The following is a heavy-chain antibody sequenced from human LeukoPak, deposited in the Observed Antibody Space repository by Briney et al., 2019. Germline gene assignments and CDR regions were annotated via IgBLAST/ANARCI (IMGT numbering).Heavy chain of an antibody. CDR3: ARDHFDSRDYYYGGFDP. V-gene: IGHV4-59*02. D-gene: IGHD3-22*01. CDR2: ISYSGST. J-gene: IGHJ5*02. Sequence: SETLSLTCTVSGGSVSSYYWSWIRQPPGKGLEWIGYISYSGSTNYNPSLKSRVTISVDTSKNQFPLRLSSVIAADTAVYYCARDHFDSRDYYYGGFDPWGQGTLVTVSS. CDR1: GGSVSSYY.